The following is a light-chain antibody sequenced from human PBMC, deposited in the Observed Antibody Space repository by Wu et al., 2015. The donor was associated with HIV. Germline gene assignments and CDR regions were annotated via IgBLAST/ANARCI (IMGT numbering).Light chain of an antibody. J-gene: IGKJ4*01. CDR1: QSVTRNY. CDR3: HQSEILPXT. CDR2: GAF. Sequence: DIVLTQSPGTLSLSPGERATLSCRASQSVTRNYLAWYQQKPGQAPRILIYGAFNRATGIPGRFSGSGSGTDFTLTITSLEPEDFAVFYCHQSEILPXTFGGGTKVEIK. V-gene: IGKV3-20*01.